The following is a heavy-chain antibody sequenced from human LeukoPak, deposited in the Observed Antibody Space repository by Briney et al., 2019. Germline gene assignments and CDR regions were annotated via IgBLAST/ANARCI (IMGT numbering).Heavy chain of an antibody. D-gene: IGHD5-18*01. J-gene: IGHJ6*03. Sequence: PGGSLRPSCAASGFTFSSYWMTWVRQAPGKGLEWVANIKQDGSEKYYVDSVKGRFTISRDNAKNSLYLQMNSLRAEDTAVYYCARDGGYTYGIYYYYCMDVWGKGTTVTVSS. CDR1: GFTFSSYW. CDR2: IKQDGSEK. CDR3: ARDGGYTYGIYYYYCMDV. V-gene: IGHV3-7*01.